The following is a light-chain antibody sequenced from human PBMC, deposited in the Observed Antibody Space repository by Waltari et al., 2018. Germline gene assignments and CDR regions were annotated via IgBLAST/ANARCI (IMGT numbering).Light chain of an antibody. CDR3: QSADSSGRHMT. Sequence: SYELTQPPSVSVSPGQTARITCSGDALPKQFAFWYQVKPGQAPLLVIYKDRERPSGISERLSGSSSGTVVTLTISGVQAEDEADYYCQSADSSGRHMTLGGGTKLTVL. CDR2: KDR. CDR1: ALPKQF. J-gene: IGLJ2*01. V-gene: IGLV3-25*03.